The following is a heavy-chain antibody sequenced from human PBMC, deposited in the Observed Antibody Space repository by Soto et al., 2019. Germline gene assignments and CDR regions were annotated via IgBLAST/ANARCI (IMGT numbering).Heavy chain of an antibody. CDR1: GFTFSSYA. J-gene: IGHJ6*02. D-gene: IGHD6-13*01. Sequence: QVQLVESGGGVVQPGRSLRLSCAASGFTFSSYAMHWVRQAPGKGLEWVAVISYDGSNKYYADSVKGRFTISRDNSKNMLYLQMNSLRAEDTAVYYCARGESAAPADAYYYYGMDVWGQGTTVTVSS. CDR2: ISYDGSNK. V-gene: IGHV3-30-3*01. CDR3: ARGESAAPADAYYYYGMDV.